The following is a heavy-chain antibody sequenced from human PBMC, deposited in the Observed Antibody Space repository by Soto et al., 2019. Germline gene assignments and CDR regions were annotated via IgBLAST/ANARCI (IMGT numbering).Heavy chain of an antibody. CDR2: TSYDGTNN. CDR1: GFTFSGYG. Sequence: QVQVVESGGGVVQPERSLRLSCAASGFTFSGYGMHWVRQAPGKGLEWVAVTSYDGTNNYYADSVKGRFTISRDNPKNTLYLQMNSLRAEDTAVYYCAKDLVGGYDFWTGYSTGTDVWGQGTAVTVSS. D-gene: IGHD3-3*01. V-gene: IGHV3-30*18. CDR3: AKDLVGGYDFWTGYSTGTDV. J-gene: IGHJ6*02.